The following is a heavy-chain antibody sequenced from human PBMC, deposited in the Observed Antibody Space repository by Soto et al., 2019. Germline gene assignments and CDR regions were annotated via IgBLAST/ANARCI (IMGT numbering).Heavy chain of an antibody. CDR2: INHSGST. CDR3: ARGGGIAAAGTLNWFDP. J-gene: IGHJ5*02. Sequence: PSETLSLTCAAYGWSFSGYYWSWIRQPPGKGLEWIGEINHSGSTNYNPSLKSRVTISVDTSKNQFSLKLSSVTAADTAVYYCARGGGIAAAGTLNWFDPWGQGTLVTVSS. V-gene: IGHV4-34*01. D-gene: IGHD6-13*01. CDR1: GWSFSGYY.